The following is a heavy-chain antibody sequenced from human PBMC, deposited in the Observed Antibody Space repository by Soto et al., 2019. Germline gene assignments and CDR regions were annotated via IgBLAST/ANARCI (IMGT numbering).Heavy chain of an antibody. J-gene: IGHJ4*02. D-gene: IGHD3-3*01. CDR3: ARQRWVNFWSGSYTDY. CDR1: VGSISSSSYY. CDR2: IYYSGST. Sequence: AETLSLTCTFYVGSISSSSYYWCWILQPPWKGLGLIGSIYYSGSTYYNPSLKSRVTISVDTSKNQFSLKLSSVTAADTAVYYCARQRWVNFWSGSYTDYWGQGTLVPVSS. V-gene: IGHV4-39*01.